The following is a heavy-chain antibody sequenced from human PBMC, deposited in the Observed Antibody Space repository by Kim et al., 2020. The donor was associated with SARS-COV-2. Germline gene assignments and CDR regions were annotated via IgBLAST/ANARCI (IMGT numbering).Heavy chain of an antibody. Sequence: SVKVSCKASGGTFSSYTISWVRQAPGQGLEWMGRIIPILGIANYAQKFQGRVTITADKSTSTAYMELSSLRSEDTAVYYCARLRWYYYGMDVWGQGTTVTVSS. CDR3: ARLRWYYYGMDV. CDR1: GGTFSSYT. J-gene: IGHJ6*02. CDR2: IIPILGIA. D-gene: IGHD4-17*01. V-gene: IGHV1-69*02.